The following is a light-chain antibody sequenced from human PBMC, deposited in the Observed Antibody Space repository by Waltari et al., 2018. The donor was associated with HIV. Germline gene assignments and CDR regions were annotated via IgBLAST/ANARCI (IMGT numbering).Light chain of an antibody. CDR3: SSRDSSNSPLL. Sequence: SSALTQDPTVSVALGQTVKITCQGDSLRNKYASWYQARPGQAPVLVIFYKNSRPSGIPDRFSGSTSGDTASLTIIGAQAEDEAAYFCSSRDSSNSPLLFGGGTKLTVL. CDR2: YKN. J-gene: IGLJ2*01. V-gene: IGLV3-19*01. CDR1: SLRNKY.